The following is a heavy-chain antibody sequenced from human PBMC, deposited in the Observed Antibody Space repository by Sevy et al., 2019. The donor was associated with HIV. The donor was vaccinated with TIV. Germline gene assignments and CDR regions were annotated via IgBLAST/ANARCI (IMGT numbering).Heavy chain of an antibody. CDR2: IYSGGST. D-gene: IGHD5-18*01. CDR1: GFTVSSNY. Sequence: GGSLRLSCAASGFTVSSNYMSWVRQAPGKGLEWVSVIYSGGSTYYAESVKGRFTISRDNPKKTQYLQMNSLRAEDTAVYYCAREVDTAMVDWGQGTLVTVSS. V-gene: IGHV3-53*01. CDR3: AREVDTAMVD. J-gene: IGHJ4*02.